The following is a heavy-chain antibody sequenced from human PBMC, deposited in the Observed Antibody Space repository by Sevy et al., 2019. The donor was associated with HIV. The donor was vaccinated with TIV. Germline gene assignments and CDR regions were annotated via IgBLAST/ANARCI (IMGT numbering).Heavy chain of an antibody. Sequence: GGSLRLSCAASGFTFSSYWMHWVRQAPGKGLVWVSRINSDGSSTSYADSVKGRFTISRDNAKNTLYLQMNSLRAEDTALYYCARDTAQGYCSGGSCFIDYWGQGTLVTVSS. J-gene: IGHJ4*02. CDR1: GFTFSSYW. CDR2: INSDGSST. V-gene: IGHV3-74*01. D-gene: IGHD2-15*01. CDR3: ARDTAQGYCSGGSCFIDY.